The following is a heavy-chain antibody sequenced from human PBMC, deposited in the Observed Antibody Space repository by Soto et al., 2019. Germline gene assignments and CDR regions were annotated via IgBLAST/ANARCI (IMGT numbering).Heavy chain of an antibody. D-gene: IGHD3-9*01. CDR3: AKNYDILTGYYGPDAFDI. CDR1: GFTFSSYA. CDR2: ISGSGGST. J-gene: IGHJ3*02. Sequence: GGSLRLSCAASGFTFSSYAMSWVRQAPGKGLEWFSAISGSGGSTYYADSVKGRFTISRDNSKNTLYLQMNSLRAEDTAVYYCAKNYDILTGYYGPDAFDIWGQGTMVTVSS. V-gene: IGHV3-23*01.